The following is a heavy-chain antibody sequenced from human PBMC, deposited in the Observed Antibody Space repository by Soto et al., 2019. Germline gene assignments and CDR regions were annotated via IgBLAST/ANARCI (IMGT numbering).Heavy chain of an antibody. CDR1: GYTFTSYG. CDR3: ARLKEAAANLEYFDY. Sequence: GASVKVSCKASGYTFTSYGISWVRQAPGQGLEWMGWISANNGNTNYAQKLQDRVTMTTDTSTSTAYMELRSLTSDDTAMYYCARLKEAAANLEYFDYWGQGTLVTVSS. J-gene: IGHJ4*02. CDR2: ISANNGNT. V-gene: IGHV1-18*01. D-gene: IGHD6-13*01.